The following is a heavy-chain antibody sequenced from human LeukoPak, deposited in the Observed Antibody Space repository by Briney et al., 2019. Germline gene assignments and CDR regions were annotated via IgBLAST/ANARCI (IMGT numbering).Heavy chain of an antibody. CDR2: INAGNGNT. CDR3: ARQSAVALDY. J-gene: IGHJ4*02. Sequence: ASVKVSCTASGYTFTSYAMHWERQAPGQRLEWMGWINAGNGNTKYSQKFQGRVTITRDTSASTAYMELSSLRSEDTAVYYCARQSAVALDYWGQGTLVTVSS. D-gene: IGHD6-19*01. CDR1: GYTFTSYA. V-gene: IGHV1-3*01.